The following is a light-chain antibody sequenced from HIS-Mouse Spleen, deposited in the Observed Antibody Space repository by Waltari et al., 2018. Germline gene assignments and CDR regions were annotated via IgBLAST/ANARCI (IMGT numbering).Light chain of an antibody. CDR3: AAWDDSLNGWV. V-gene: IGLV1-44*01. CDR2: SNK. CDR1: SSNIGSNT. J-gene: IGLJ3*02. Sequence: QSVLTQPPSASGTPGQRVTISCSGSSSNIGSNTVNWYQQLPGTAPKPLIYSNKSRPSGVPDRFSGSKSGTSASLAISGLQSEDEADYYCAAWDDSLNGWVFGGGTKLTVL.